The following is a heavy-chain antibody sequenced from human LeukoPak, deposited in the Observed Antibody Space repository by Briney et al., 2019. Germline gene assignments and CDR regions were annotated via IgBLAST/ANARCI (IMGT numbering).Heavy chain of an antibody. D-gene: IGHD5-18*01. J-gene: IGHJ4*02. CDR3: AKDRTSRKLQLWYNYYFDY. Sequence: GGSLRPSCAASGFTFSSYAMSWVRQAPGKGLEWVSAISGSGGSTYYADSVKGRFTISRDNSKNTLYLQMNSLRAEDTAVYYCAKDRTSRKLQLWYNYYFDYWGQGTLVTVSS. CDR2: ISGSGGST. CDR1: GFTFSSYA. V-gene: IGHV3-23*01.